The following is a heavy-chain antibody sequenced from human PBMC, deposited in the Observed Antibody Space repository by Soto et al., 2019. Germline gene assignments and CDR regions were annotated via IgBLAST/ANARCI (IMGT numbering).Heavy chain of an antibody. J-gene: IGHJ3*01. Sequence: QITLKGSGPPLVKPTQTVTLTCTLSGSTLSTSGVGLGWIRQTPGKALEWLALVYWNDVKHYSPSLESRLTITKDTSKNQAVLTMTNMDPVDTGTYYCARGVATLPVFAFDVWGQGTVVTVSS. CDR3: ARGVATLPVFAFDV. CDR1: GSTLSTSGVG. V-gene: IGHV2-5*01. CDR2: VYWNDVK. D-gene: IGHD6-6*01.